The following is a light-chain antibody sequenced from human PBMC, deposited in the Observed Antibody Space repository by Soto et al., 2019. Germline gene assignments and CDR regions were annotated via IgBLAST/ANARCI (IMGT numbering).Light chain of an antibody. CDR1: QGIDSY. CDR3: QQYNTYSPERT. CDR2: DAS. Sequence: IQLTQSPSSLSASVGDRVTITCRASQGIDSYLAWYQQRPGKAPKLLIYDASSLESGVPSRFSGSGSGTEFTLTISSLQPDDFATYYCQQYNTYSPERTFGQGTKVDIK. V-gene: IGKV1-5*01. J-gene: IGKJ1*01.